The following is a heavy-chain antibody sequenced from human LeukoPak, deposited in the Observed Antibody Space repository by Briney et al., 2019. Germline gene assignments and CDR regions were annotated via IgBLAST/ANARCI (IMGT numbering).Heavy chain of an antibody. D-gene: IGHD3-10*01. CDR2: INHSGST. Sequence: SETLSLTCAVYGGSFSSYYWSWIRQPPGKGLEWIGEINHSGSTNYNPSLKSRVTISVDTFKNQFSLKLSSVTAADTAVYYCARNGSGLDYWGQGTLVTVSS. CDR3: ARNGSGLDY. V-gene: IGHV4-34*01. J-gene: IGHJ4*02. CDR1: GGSFSSYY.